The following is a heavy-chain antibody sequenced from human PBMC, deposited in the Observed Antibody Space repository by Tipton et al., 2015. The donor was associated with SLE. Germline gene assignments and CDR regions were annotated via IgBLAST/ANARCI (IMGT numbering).Heavy chain of an antibody. J-gene: IGHJ4*02. V-gene: IGHV1-18*01. CDR1: GYTFTTYD. D-gene: IGHD4-17*01. CDR3: ARDFNYGDFFDY. CDR2: ISTYNGNT. Sequence: QLVQSGAEVKKPGASVKVSCKASGYTFTTYDISWVRQAPGQGLEWMGWISTYNGNTNYVQKFQGRVTMTRDTSISTAYMELSSLRSDDTAVYYGARDFNYGDFFDYWGQGALVSVSS.